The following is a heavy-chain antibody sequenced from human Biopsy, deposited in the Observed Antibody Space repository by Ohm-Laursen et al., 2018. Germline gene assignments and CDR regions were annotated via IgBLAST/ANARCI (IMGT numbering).Heavy chain of an antibody. J-gene: IGHJ2*01. V-gene: IGHV4-59*12. CDR1: GGSMNNYY. CDR2: IYFTGRT. D-gene: IGHD5-24*01. CDR3: ASAGYNPDWNFDL. Sequence: SQTLSLTCSVSGGSMNNYYWNWIRQPPGKALERIGYIYFTGRTSYNPSLKSRVTMSVNTSKKQFSLRLSSVTAADTAVYYCASAGYNPDWNFDLWGRGTRVTVSS.